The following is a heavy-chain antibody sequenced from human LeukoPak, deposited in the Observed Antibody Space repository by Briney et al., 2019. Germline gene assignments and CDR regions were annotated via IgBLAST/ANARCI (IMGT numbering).Heavy chain of an antibody. D-gene: IGHD3-22*01. CDR3: ARDTQGAYYDSSGYYY. V-gene: IGHV3-11*01. J-gene: IGHJ4*02. Sequence: GGSLRLSCAASGFTFSDYYMSWIRQAPGKGLEWVSYISSSGSTIYYADSVEGRITISRDNAKNSLYLQMNSLRAEDTAVYYCARDTQGAYYDSSGYYYWGQGTLVTVSS. CDR1: GFTFSDYY. CDR2: ISSSGSTI.